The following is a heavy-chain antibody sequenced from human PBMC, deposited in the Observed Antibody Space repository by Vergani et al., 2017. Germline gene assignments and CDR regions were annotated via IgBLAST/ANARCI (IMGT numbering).Heavy chain of an antibody. D-gene: IGHD3-16*01. J-gene: IGHJ4*02. CDR2: IHNRGKT. V-gene: IGHV4-38-2*01. CDR3: ARHDRKTYTATMGWYDY. CDR1: GYSIGSGFY. Sequence: QVRLEESGPGLVKPSETLSLTCSVSGYSIGSGFYWAWIRQSPGAGLQWLTSIHNRGKTYHNPSLKSRFSVSLDTSKNQFSLKLSSVTAADTALYFCARHDRKTYTATMGWYDYWGQGILVTVSS.